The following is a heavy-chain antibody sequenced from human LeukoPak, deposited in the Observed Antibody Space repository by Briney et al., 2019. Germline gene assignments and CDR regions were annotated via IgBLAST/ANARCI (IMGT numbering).Heavy chain of an antibody. Sequence: ASVKVSCKVSGYTLTELSMHWVRQAPGKGLEWMGGFDPEDGETIYAQRFQGRVTMTEDTSTDTAYMELSSLRSEDTAVYYCATEIAVAGTNYFDYWGQGTLVTVSS. V-gene: IGHV1-24*01. CDR2: FDPEDGET. CDR3: ATEIAVAGTNYFDY. CDR1: GYTLTELS. D-gene: IGHD6-19*01. J-gene: IGHJ4*02.